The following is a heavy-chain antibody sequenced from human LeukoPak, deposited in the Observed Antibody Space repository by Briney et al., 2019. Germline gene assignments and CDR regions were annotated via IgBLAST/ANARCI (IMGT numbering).Heavy chain of an antibody. CDR1: AYSISSGYY. Sequence: SETLSLTCTVSAYSISSGYYWGWIRQPPGKGLEWIGSIYHSGSTYYNPSLKSRVTISVDTSKNQFSLKLSSVTAADTAVYYCARGGPSAWAYNWFDPWGQGTLVTVSS. J-gene: IGHJ5*02. CDR2: IYHSGST. CDR3: ARGGPSAWAYNWFDP. V-gene: IGHV4-38-2*02. D-gene: IGHD7-27*01.